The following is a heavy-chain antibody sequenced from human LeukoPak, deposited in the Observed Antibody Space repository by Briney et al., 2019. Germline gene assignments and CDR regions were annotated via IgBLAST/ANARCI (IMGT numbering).Heavy chain of an antibody. V-gene: IGHV4-59*08. CDR3: ARHIPGNPYFDY. CDR1: GGSITSYY. Sequence: RPSETLSLTCTVSGGSITSYYWSWIRQPPGKGLEWIGCIYYSGSTNYNPPLKSRVTISVETSKNQFSLKLPSVTDADTAVYYCARHIPGNPYFDYWGQGTLVTVSS. D-gene: IGHD2/OR15-2a*01. CDR2: IYYSGST. J-gene: IGHJ4*02.